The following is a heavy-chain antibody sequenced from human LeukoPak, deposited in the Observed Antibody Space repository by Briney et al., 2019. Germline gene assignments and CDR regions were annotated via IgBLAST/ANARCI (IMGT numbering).Heavy chain of an antibody. V-gene: IGHV1-69*06. J-gene: IGHJ6*03. D-gene: IGHD1-20*01. CDR1: GGTFSSYA. CDR3: ARDALNWNRFRYYYYYMDV. Sequence: SVKASCKASGGTFSSYAISWVRQAPGHGLEWMGGIIPFFGTANYAQKFQGRVTITADKSTSTAYMELSSLRSEDTAVYYCARDALNWNRFRYYYYYMDVWGKGTTVTVSS. CDR2: IIPFFGTA.